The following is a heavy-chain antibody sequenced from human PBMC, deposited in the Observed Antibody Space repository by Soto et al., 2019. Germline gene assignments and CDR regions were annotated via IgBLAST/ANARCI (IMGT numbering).Heavy chain of an antibody. D-gene: IGHD2-2*01. Sequence: EVQLVESGGGLVKPGGSLRLSCAASGFTFSSYSMNWVRQAPGKGLEWVSSISSSSSYIYYADSVKGRFTISRDNAKNSLYLQMNSLRAEDTAVYYCARGKGDVVVPDAMPRYYYYYMDVWGKGTTVTVSS. CDR2: ISSSSSYI. J-gene: IGHJ6*03. CDR1: GFTFSSYS. CDR3: ARGKGDVVVPDAMPRYYYYYMDV. V-gene: IGHV3-21*01.